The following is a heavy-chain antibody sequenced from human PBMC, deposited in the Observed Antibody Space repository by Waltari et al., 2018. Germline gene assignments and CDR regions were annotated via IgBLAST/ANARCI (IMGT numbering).Heavy chain of an antibody. CDR2: TYYRSKWYN. CDR1: GDSVSSNRAA. CDR3: ARSYNWGHDY. V-gene: IGHV6-1*01. Sequence: QVQLQQSGPGLVKPSQTLSLTCAISGDSVSSNRAAWHWIRQSPSRGLEWLGRTYYRSKWYNDHAVSVKSRMTINVDTSSNQFSLHLNSVTPEDTAVYYCARSYNWGHDYWGQGTLVTVSS. J-gene: IGHJ4*02. D-gene: IGHD7-27*01.